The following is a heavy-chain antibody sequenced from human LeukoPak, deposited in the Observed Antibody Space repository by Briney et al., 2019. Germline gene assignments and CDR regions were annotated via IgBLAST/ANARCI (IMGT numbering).Heavy chain of an antibody. CDR2: IYYSGST. V-gene: IGHV4-39*07. Sequence: SETLSLTCTVSGGSISSSSYYWGWIRQPPGKGLEWIGSIYYSGSTYYNPSHKSRVTISVDTSKNQFSLKLSSVTAADTAVYYCARDLYGGNSADYWGQGTLVTVSS. D-gene: IGHD4-23*01. CDR1: GGSISSSSYY. J-gene: IGHJ4*02. CDR3: ARDLYGGNSADY.